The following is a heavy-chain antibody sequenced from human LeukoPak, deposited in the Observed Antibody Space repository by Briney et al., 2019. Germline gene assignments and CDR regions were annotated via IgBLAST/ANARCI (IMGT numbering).Heavy chain of an antibody. Sequence: SETLSLTCTVSGGSISSSSYYWGWIRQPPGKGLEWIGSIYYSGSTYYNPSLKSRVTISVDTSKNQFSLKLSSVTAADTAVYYCAGHGDDYGDYLVPQNWYFDLWGRGTLVTVSS. D-gene: IGHD4-17*01. CDR2: IYYSGST. CDR3: AGHGDDYGDYLVPQNWYFDL. J-gene: IGHJ2*01. CDR1: GGSISSSSYY. V-gene: IGHV4-39*01.